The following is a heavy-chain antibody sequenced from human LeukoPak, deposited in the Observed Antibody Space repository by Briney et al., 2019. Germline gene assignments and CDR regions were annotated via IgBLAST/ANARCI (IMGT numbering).Heavy chain of an antibody. CDR3: ASGSGSYRTPYYYMDV. V-gene: IGHV3-53*01. Sequence: GGSLRLSCAASGFTVSSYYMSWVRQAPGRGLQWVSVIYSGGSTYYADSVKGRFTISRDYSKNTLYLQMNSLRAEDTAVYYCASGSGSYRTPYYYMDVWGTGTTVTVSS. CDR2: IYSGGST. CDR1: GFTVSSYY. J-gene: IGHJ6*03. D-gene: IGHD3-10*01.